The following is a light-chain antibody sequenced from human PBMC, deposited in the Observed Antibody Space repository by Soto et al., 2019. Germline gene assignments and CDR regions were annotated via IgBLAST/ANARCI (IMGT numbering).Light chain of an antibody. CDR3: QLYGSSPMYT. Sequence: EIVLTQSPDTQSLSPGERATLSCRASQSISSSYLAWFQQKPGQAPRLLIYGASSRATGIPDRFTGSGSGTDFTLTISRLEPEASAVYYCQLYGSSPMYTFGRGTRLELK. J-gene: IGKJ2*01. CDR1: QSISSSY. V-gene: IGKV3-20*01. CDR2: GAS.